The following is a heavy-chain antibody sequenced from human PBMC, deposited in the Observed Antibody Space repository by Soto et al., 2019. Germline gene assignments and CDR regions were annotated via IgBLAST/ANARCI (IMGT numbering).Heavy chain of an antibody. V-gene: IGHV4-4*07. Sequence: SETLSLTCTVSGGSISSYYWSWIRQPAGKGLEWIGRIYTSGSTNYNPSLKSRVTMSVDTSKNQFSLKLSSVTAADTAVYYCARDLSMVRDSGMDVWGQGTEVTVSS. CDR3: ARDLSMVRDSGMDV. J-gene: IGHJ6*02. CDR2: IYTSGST. CDR1: GGSISSYY. D-gene: IGHD3-10*01.